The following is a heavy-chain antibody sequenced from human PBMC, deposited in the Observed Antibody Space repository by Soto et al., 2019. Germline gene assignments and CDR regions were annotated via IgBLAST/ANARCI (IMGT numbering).Heavy chain of an antibody. D-gene: IGHD6-13*01. Sequence: ASVKVSCKASGYTFTGYYMHWVRQAPGQGLEWMGWINPNSGGTNYAQKFQGWVTMTRDTSISTAYMELSRLRSDDTAVYYCARDRSSSSWYDGFDYWGQGTLVTVS. J-gene: IGHJ4*02. CDR3: ARDRSSSSWYDGFDY. V-gene: IGHV1-2*04. CDR1: GYTFTGYY. CDR2: INPNSGGT.